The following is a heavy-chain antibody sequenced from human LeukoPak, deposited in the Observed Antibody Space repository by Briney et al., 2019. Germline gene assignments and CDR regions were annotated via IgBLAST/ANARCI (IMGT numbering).Heavy chain of an antibody. Sequence: GGSLRLSCAASGFTFSSYWMHWVRQAPGKGLAWVSRINSDGSSTSYGDSVKGRFTISRDNAKNTLYLQMNSLRAEDTAVYYCARSMVTIPIPGGYWGQGTLVTVSS. J-gene: IGHJ4*02. CDR1: GFTFSSYW. V-gene: IGHV3-74*01. CDR3: ARSMVTIPIPGGY. CDR2: INSDGSST. D-gene: IGHD2-2*02.